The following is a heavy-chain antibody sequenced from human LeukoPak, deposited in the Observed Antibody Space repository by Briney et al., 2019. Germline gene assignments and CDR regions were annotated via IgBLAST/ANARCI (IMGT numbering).Heavy chain of an antibody. J-gene: IGHJ4*02. CDR3: VREHYDFFLDY. CDR2: IRGESDYI. CDR1: EFVFSTYY. D-gene: IGHD3-3*01. V-gene: IGHV3-21*06. Sequence: GGSLRLSCAASEFVFSTYYMHWVRQAPGKGLEWVSSIRGESDYIYYRDSVKGRFTISRDNAKNSLYLQMNRLRVEDTAVYFCVREHYDFFLDYWGQGTLVTVSS.